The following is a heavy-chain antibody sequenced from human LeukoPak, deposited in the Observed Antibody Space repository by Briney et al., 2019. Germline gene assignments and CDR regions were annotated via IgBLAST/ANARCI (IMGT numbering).Heavy chain of an antibody. J-gene: IGHJ3*02. D-gene: IGHD3-10*01. Sequence: SETLSLTCAVYGGSFSGYYWSWIRQPPGKGLEWIGEINHSGSTNYNPSLKGRVTISVDTSKNQFSLKLSSVTAADTAVYYCARGEKPFWFGELSAFDIWGQGTMVTVSS. CDR1: GGSFSGYY. CDR3: ARGEKPFWFGELSAFDI. V-gene: IGHV4-34*01. CDR2: INHSGST.